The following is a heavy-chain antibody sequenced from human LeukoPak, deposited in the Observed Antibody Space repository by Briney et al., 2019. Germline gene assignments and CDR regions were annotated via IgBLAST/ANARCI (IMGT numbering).Heavy chain of an antibody. CDR1: GGSITSYY. Sequence: MASETLSLTCTVSGGSITSYYWNWIRQPPGKGLEWIGYVYYSGSTNYNPSLKSRVTISVDTSKNQFSLKLSSVTAADTAVYYCARIGHEDYYFDYWGQGTLVTVSS. CDR2: VYYSGST. CDR3: ARIGHEDYYFDY. J-gene: IGHJ4*02. V-gene: IGHV4-59*01.